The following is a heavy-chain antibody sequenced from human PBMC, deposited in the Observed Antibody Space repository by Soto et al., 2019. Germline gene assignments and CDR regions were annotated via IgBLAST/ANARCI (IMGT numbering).Heavy chain of an antibody. CDR1: GFTFNTYG. Sequence: GGSLRLSCAASGFTFNTYGMHWVRQAPGKGLVWVSRINNDASSTSYADSVKGRLTVSRDNAKNTLYLHLYNLRAEDTAVYYCASGGVAGAGTYYNDFWGRGTLVTVSS. J-gene: IGHJ4*02. V-gene: IGHV3-74*01. CDR2: INNDASST. D-gene: IGHD3-10*01. CDR3: ASGGVAGAGTYYNDF.